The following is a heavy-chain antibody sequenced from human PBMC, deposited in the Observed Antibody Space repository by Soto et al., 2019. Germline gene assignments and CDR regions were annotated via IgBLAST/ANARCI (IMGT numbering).Heavy chain of an antibody. CDR1: GFTFSSYS. CDR2: ISSSSSTI. V-gene: IGHV3-48*02. D-gene: IGHD4-17*01. CDR3: ARGFDYGGNSDAFDI. J-gene: IGHJ3*02. Sequence: GGSLRLSCAASGFTFSSYSMNWVRQAPGKGLEWVSYISSSSSTIYYADSVKGRFTISRDNAKNSLYLQMNSLRDEDTAVYYCARGFDYGGNSDAFDIWGQGIMVTVSS.